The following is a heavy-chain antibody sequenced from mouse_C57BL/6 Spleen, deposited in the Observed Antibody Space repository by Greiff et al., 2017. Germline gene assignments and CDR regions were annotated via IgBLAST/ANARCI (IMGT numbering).Heavy chain of an antibody. Sequence: VQLQQPGAELVKPGASVKMSCKASGYTFTSYWITWVKQRPGQGLEWIGDIYPGSGSTNYNEKFKSKATLTVDTSSSTAYMQLSSLTSEDSAVYYCARGGYYSNYLYYFDYWGKGTTLTVSS. V-gene: IGHV1-55*01. D-gene: IGHD2-5*01. CDR3: ARGGYYSNYLYYFDY. CDR2: IYPGSGST. CDR1: GYTFTSYW. J-gene: IGHJ2*01.